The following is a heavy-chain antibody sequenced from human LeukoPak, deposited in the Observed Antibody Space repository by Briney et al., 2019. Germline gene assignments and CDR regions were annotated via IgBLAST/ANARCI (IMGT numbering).Heavy chain of an antibody. CDR2: IYPGDSDT. J-gene: IGHJ3*02. D-gene: IGHD6-25*01. Sequence: GESLKTSCKGSGYPFPTYWIGWVRKMPGKGLEWMGIIYPGDSDTRYSPSFQGQVTISADKSISTAYLQWSSLKASDTAMYYCARRGHRQAADNAFDIWGQGTMVTVSS. V-gene: IGHV5-51*01. CDR3: ARRGHRQAADNAFDI. CDR1: GYPFPTYW.